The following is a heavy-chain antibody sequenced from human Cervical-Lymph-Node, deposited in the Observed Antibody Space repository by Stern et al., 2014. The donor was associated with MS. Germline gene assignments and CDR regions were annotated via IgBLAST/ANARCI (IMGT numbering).Heavy chain of an antibody. D-gene: IGHD3-10*01. CDR2: IYPGDADP. CDR1: GYSFTSYG. J-gene: IGHJ5*02. Sequence: EVQLVESGAEVKKPGESLKISCKGSGYSFTSYGIGWVRQMPGQGLEWMGIIYPGDADPRYSPSFQGRVDISADKSISTAYLQWSSLKASDTAMYYCARRLYYYAPFDPWGQGTLVTVSS. V-gene: IGHV5-51*01. CDR3: ARRLYYYAPFDP.